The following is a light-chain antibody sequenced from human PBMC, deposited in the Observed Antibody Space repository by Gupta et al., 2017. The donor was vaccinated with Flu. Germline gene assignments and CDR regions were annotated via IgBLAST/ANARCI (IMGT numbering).Light chain of an antibody. Sequence: QSVLTPPPSVSGPPGQRVTISCTGRSSNIGAGYDVHWYQQLPGTAPKLLIYAYNNRPSGVPDRFSGSKSGTSASLAITGLQAEDEADYYCQSYDSTLSGWVFGGGTKLTVL. CDR2: AYN. CDR3: QSYDSTLSGWV. V-gene: IGLV1-40*01. J-gene: IGLJ3*02. CDR1: SSNIGAGYD.